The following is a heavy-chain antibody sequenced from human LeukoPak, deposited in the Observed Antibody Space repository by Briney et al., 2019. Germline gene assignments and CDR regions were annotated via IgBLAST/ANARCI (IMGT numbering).Heavy chain of an antibody. Sequence: SVKVSCKAPGGSFSSHAINWVRQAPGQGLEWMGGIIPIFGTANYAQKFQDRVTITAVESMSTVYMELSSLRSEDTAVYYCARGWLAETTVVTPYNYWGQGSLVTVSS. J-gene: IGHJ4*02. CDR3: ARGWLAETTVVTPYNY. CDR1: GGSFSSHA. D-gene: IGHD4-23*01. V-gene: IGHV1-69*13. CDR2: IIPIFGTA.